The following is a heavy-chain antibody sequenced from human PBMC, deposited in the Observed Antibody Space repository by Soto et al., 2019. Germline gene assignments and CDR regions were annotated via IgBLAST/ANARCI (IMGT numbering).Heavy chain of an antibody. V-gene: IGHV1-8*01. D-gene: IGHD4-17*01. J-gene: IGHJ5*02. CDR2: MNPNGGNT. CDR3: ARASYGDYDWFAP. CDR1: GYSFRSYD. Sequence: QVQLVQSGAEVKKPGASVKVSCKASGYSFRSYDINWVRQATGQGLEWMGWMNPNGGNTGYAQKFKGRVTMTRNTSISTAYMELSSLRSEDTAVYYCARASYGDYDWFAPWGQGTLVTVSS.